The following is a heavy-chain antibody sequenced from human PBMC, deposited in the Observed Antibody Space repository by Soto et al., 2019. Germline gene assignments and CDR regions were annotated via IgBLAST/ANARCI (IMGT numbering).Heavy chain of an antibody. CDR1: KGSRSGYY. V-gene: IGHV4-34*01. Sequence: CGVGKGSRSGYYGSWIRQPPGKGLEWIGEINHSGSTYDNPSLKSRVTMSVNRSKNQFSLNLTSVTAADTAVYFCARGHYRYAMDVWGQGTTVTVSS. CDR3: ARGHYRYAMDV. CDR2: INHSGST. J-gene: IGHJ6*02.